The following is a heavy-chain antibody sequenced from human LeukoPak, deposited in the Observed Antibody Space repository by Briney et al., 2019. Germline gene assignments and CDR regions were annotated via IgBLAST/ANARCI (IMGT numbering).Heavy chain of an antibody. J-gene: IGHJ3*02. CDR2: VSGGGHNT. D-gene: IGHD6-19*01. V-gene: IGHV3-23*01. Sequence: GGSLRLSCVASGFTFSSYAMSWVRQAPGKGLEWVSVVSGGGHNTYYADSVKDRFTMSRDSSKRTVYLQMNSLRAEDTAVYYCARRADSSGYAFDIWGQGTMVTVSS. CDR3: ARRADSSGYAFDI. CDR1: GFTFSSYA.